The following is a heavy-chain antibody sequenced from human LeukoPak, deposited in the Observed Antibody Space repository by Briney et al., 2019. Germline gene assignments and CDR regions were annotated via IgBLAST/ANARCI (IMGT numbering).Heavy chain of an antibody. J-gene: IGHJ3*02. V-gene: IGHV3-9*03. D-gene: IGHD4-17*01. Sequence: GGSLRLSCAASGFTLEDYAMHWVRQAPGKGLEWVSGMSWNSGSIGYADSVKGRFTISRDHAKTSLYLQMNSLRAEDMALYYCAKDIDSSYGDYVGAFDIWGQGTMVRVSS. CDR3: AKDIDSSYGDYVGAFDI. CDR2: MSWNSGSI. CDR1: GFTLEDYA.